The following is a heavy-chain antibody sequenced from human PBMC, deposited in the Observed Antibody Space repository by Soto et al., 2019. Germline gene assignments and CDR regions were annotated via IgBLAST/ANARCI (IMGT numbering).Heavy chain of an antibody. CDR2: ISYDGSNK. CDR3: ARDPLWGTAMVLWYFDL. D-gene: IGHD5-18*01. Sequence: QVQLVESGGGVVQPGRSLRLSCAASGFTFSSYAMQWVRQAPGKGLEWVAVISYDGSNKYYADSVKSRFTISRDNSKNTLYVQMNSLRAEATAVYYCARDPLWGTAMVLWYFDLWGRGTLVTVSS. CDR1: GFTFSSYA. V-gene: IGHV3-30-3*01. J-gene: IGHJ2*01.